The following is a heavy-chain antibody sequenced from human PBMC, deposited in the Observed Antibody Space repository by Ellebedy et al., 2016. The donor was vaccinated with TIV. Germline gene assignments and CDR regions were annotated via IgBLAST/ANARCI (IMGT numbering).Heavy chain of an antibody. CDR1: GGSFSGYY. CDR2: INHRGST. Sequence: SETLSLTXAVYGGSFSGYYWSWIRQPPGKGLEWIGEINHRGSTNNNPSLKSRVTISVDTSKNQFSLKLSSVTAADTAVYYCARGSVVATITYYYYYGMDVWGQGTTVTVSS. CDR3: ARGSVVATITYYYYYGMDV. J-gene: IGHJ6*02. V-gene: IGHV4-34*01. D-gene: IGHD5-12*01.